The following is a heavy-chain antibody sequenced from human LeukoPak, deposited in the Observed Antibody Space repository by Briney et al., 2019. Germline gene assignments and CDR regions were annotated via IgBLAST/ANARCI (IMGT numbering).Heavy chain of an antibody. Sequence: ASETLSLTCIVSGYSISNSYYWGWIRQPAGKGLEWIGRIYTSGSTNYNPSLKSRVTMSVDTSKNQFSLKLSSVTAADTAVYYCAREGSEYYYDSSGYYGDAFDIWGQGTMVTVSS. CDR3: AREGSEYYYDSSGYYGDAFDI. J-gene: IGHJ3*02. V-gene: IGHV4-4*07. D-gene: IGHD3-22*01. CDR1: GYSISNSYY. CDR2: IYTSGST.